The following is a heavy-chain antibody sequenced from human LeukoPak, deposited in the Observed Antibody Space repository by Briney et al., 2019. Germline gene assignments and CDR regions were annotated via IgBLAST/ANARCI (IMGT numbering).Heavy chain of an antibody. CDR3: ARDMLEYCSRTTCYFYGMDV. J-gene: IGHJ6*02. D-gene: IGHD2-2*01. CDR1: GGSFSGYY. CDR2: ISSSGST. Sequence: SETLSLTCAVYGGSFSGYYWSWIRQPPGKGLEWIGYISSSGSTNYNPSLKSRVTISVDTSNNQFSLKLSSVTAADTAVYYCARDMLEYCSRTTCYFYGMDVWGQGTTVTVSS. V-gene: IGHV4-59*01.